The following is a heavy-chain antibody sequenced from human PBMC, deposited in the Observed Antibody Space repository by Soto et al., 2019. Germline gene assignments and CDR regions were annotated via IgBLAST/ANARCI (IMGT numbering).Heavy chain of an antibody. CDR1: GGSISSYY. Sequence: SETLSLTCTVSGGSISSYYWSWIRQPPGKGLEWIGYIYYSGSTYYNPSLKSRVTISVDTSKNQFSLKLSSVTAADTAVYYCARSYSNYVDYWGQGTLVTVSS. CDR3: ARSYSNYVDY. D-gene: IGHD4-4*01. CDR2: IYYSGST. V-gene: IGHV4-59*06. J-gene: IGHJ4*02.